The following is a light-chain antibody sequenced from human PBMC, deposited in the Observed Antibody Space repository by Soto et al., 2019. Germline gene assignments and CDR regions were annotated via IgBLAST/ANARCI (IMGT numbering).Light chain of an antibody. V-gene: IGKV3-11*01. Sequence: TRSRATLSVSAGERAPLSCRASQSVGSNLAWSQQKPGQAPRRRIYDASNRATGIQARFSGSGSETDFTLTNSSRASEDFAVYYCQQRSSWYIFGGGTKVDIK. CDR2: DAS. CDR3: QQRSSWYI. J-gene: IGKJ4*01. CDR1: QSVGSN.